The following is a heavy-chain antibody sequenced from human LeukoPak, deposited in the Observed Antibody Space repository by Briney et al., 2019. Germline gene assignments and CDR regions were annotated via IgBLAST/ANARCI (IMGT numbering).Heavy chain of an antibody. CDR3: ASGGMGVFEN. D-gene: IGHD1-26*01. J-gene: IGHJ4*02. V-gene: IGHV3-53*01. CDR1: GFIVGSNY. CDR2: IYSGGNT. Sequence: TGGSLRLSCAASGFIVGSNYMTWVRQAPGKGLEWVSVIYSGGNTYYADSVKGRFIMSRDNSKNTLYLQMNGLRAEDTAVYYCASGGMGVFENWGQGTLVTVSS.